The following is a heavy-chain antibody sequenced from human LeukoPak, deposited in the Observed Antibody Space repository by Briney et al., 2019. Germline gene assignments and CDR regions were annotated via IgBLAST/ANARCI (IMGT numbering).Heavy chain of an antibody. J-gene: IGHJ4*02. V-gene: IGHV3-11*05. CDR1: GSTFSDYY. D-gene: IGHD6-19*01. CDR3: ARVSQWLVPY. CDR2: ISSTSSYI. Sequence: PGGSLRLSCAASGSTFSDYYMSWIRQAPGKGLEWVSYISSTSSYINYADSVKGRFTISRDNAKNSLFLQMNSLRAEDTAVYYCARVSQWLVPYWGQGTLVTVSS.